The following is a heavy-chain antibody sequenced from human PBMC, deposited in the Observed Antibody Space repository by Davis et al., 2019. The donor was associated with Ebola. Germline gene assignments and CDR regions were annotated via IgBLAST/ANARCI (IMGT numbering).Heavy chain of an antibody. J-gene: IGHJ6*02. Sequence: AASVKVSCKASGYTFTSYGISWVRQAPGQGLEWMGRISHYDFSTNYGEKFQDRVTLTTDTSTNTAYMELRSLRSDDTAVYFCASTTSMESTHFYYYALDVWGQGTTVTVSS. D-gene: IGHD1-1*01. CDR3: ASTTSMESTHFYYYALDV. CDR2: ISHYDFST. V-gene: IGHV1-18*01. CDR1: GYTFTSYG.